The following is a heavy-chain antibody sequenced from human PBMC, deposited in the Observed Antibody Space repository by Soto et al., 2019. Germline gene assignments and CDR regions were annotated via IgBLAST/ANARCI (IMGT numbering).Heavy chain of an antibody. V-gene: IGHV4-39*01. CDR3: ARTDRSGYHDDFDI. CDR2: IYYSGRT. D-gene: IGHD3-22*01. Sequence: PSETLSLTCTVSGGSISSSSYYWGWIRQPPGKGLEWIGSIYYSGRTYYNPSLKSRVTISVDTSKNQFSLKLSSVTAADTAVYYCARTDRSGYHDDFDIWGQGTMVTVSS. CDR1: GGSISSSSYY. J-gene: IGHJ3*02.